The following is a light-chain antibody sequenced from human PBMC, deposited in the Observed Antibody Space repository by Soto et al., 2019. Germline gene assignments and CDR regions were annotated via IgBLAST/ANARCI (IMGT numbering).Light chain of an antibody. J-gene: IGKJ5*01. V-gene: IGKV3-20*01. CDR1: QSISSTY. Sequence: EIVLTHSPGTLSLSPWERATLSCRSSQSISSTYLAWYQQKPGQAPRLLIYGASSRATGTPDRFSGSGSGTDFTLTISRLHPEDVAVYYCQQYGSSLPITFGQGTRLEIK. CDR3: QQYGSSLPIT. CDR2: GAS.